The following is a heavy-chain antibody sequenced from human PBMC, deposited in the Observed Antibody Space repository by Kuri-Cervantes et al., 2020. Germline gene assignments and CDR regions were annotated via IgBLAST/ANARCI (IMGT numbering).Heavy chain of an antibody. Sequence: SETLSLTCTVSGGSVSSGSYYWSWIRQPPGKGLEWIGYIYYSGSTNYNPSLKSRVTISVDTSKNQFSLKLSSVTAADTAVYYCAREYYGGYYYYMDVWGKGTTVTVSS. CDR2: IYYSGST. J-gene: IGHJ6*03. CDR1: GGSVSSGSYY. V-gene: IGHV4-61*01. CDR3: AREYYGGYYYYMDV. D-gene: IGHD2-21*01.